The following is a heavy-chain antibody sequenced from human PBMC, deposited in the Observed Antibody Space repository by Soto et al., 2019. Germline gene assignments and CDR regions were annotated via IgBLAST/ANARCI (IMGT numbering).Heavy chain of an antibody. CDR1: GFTFSSYA. CDR2: ISYDGSNK. D-gene: IGHD2-15*01. Sequence: QVQLVESGGGVVQPGRSLRLSCAASGFTFSSYAMHWVRQAPGKGLEWVAVISYDGSNKYYADSVKGRFTISRDNSKNTLYLQMNSLRAEDTAVYYCARSEQGYCSGGSGYSDWFDPWGQGTLVTVSS. CDR3: ARSEQGYCSGGSGYSDWFDP. V-gene: IGHV3-30-3*01. J-gene: IGHJ5*02.